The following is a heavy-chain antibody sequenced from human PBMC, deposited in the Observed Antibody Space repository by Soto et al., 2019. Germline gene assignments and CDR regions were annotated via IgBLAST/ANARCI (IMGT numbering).Heavy chain of an antibody. J-gene: IGHJ5*02. CDR3: ARDLGDGYNQDWFDP. D-gene: IGHD5-12*01. Sequence: QVQLVQSGAEVKKPGSSVKVSCKASGGTFSSYAISWVRQAPGQGLEWMGGIIPIFGTANYVQKFQGRVTITADESRSTAYMELSSLRSEDTAVYYCARDLGDGYNQDWFDPWGQGTLVTVSS. V-gene: IGHV1-69*12. CDR1: GGTFSSYA. CDR2: IIPIFGTA.